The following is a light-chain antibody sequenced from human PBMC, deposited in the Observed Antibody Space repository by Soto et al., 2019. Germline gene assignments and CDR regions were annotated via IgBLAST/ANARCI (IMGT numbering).Light chain of an antibody. V-gene: IGKV3-15*01. Sequence: IVMTQSPATLSVSPGERATLSCRASQSVSSNLAWYQQKPGQAPRLPIYGASTRATGMPARFSGSGSGTEFTLTISSLQSEDFAVYYCQHYNNWPRTFGQGTKLEIK. CDR2: GAS. J-gene: IGKJ2*01. CDR3: QHYNNWPRT. CDR1: QSVSSN.